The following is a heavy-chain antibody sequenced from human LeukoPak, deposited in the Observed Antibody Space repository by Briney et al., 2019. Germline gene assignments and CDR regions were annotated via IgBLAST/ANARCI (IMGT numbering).Heavy chain of an antibody. D-gene: IGHD2-15*01. CDR2: ISAYNGNT. J-gene: IGHJ6*02. Sequence: ASVKVSCKASGYIFTSYGISWVRQAPGQGLEWMGWISAYNGNTNYAQKLQGRVTMTTDTSTSTAYMELRSLRSDDTAVYYCARDRCSGGSCYLSFFPRPQYGMDVWGQGTTVTVSS. CDR1: GYIFTSYG. V-gene: IGHV1-18*01. CDR3: ARDRCSGGSCYLSFFPRPQYGMDV.